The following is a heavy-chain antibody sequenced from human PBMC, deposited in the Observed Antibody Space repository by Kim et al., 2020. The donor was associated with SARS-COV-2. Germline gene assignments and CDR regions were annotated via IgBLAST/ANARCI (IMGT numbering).Heavy chain of an antibody. D-gene: IGHD2-21*02. CDR3: VKGRYCGGDCYPIDWYFDL. V-gene: IGHV3-64D*06. CDR2: ISSNGDNT. CDR1: GFTFRSYA. J-gene: IGHJ2*01. Sequence: GGSLRLSCSASGFTFRSYAIHWVRQAPGKGLEYVSAISSNGDNTYYADSVKGRFTISRDNSKNTPYLHMSSLRAEDTALYYCVKGRYCGGDCYPIDWYFDLWGRGTLVTVSS.